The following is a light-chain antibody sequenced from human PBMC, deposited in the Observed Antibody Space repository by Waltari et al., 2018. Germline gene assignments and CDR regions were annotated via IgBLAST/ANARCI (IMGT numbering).Light chain of an antibody. J-gene: IGLJ2*01. V-gene: IGLV1-47*02. CDR2: TND. CDR1: SSNIGSNY. CDR3: AAWDDTLSAVV. Sequence: SVLTQPPSTSGTPVQRVTIACYGSSSNIGSNYVYWYQHPPGTAPKLPIYTNDHRPSRYPDRFSGSKSGTSAPLAISGLQSDDESDYFCAAWDDTLSAVVFGGGTKLTVL.